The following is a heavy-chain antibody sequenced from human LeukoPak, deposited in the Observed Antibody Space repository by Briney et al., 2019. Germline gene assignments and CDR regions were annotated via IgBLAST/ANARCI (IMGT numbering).Heavy chain of an antibody. J-gene: IGHJ4*02. Sequence: SETLSLTCTVSGGSISSYYWSWIRQPPGKGLEWIGDIYYSGSTNYNPSLKSRVTISVDTSKNHFSLKLSSVTAEDPAVYSCARDQLAAHDSWGQGTLVTVSS. CDR2: IYYSGST. V-gene: IGHV4-59*01. CDR1: GGSISSYY. CDR3: ARDQLAAHDS. D-gene: IGHD2-15*01.